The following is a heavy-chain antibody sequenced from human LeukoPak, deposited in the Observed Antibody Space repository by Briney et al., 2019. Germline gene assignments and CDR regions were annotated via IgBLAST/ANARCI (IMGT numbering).Heavy chain of an antibody. V-gene: IGHV4-34*01. CDR2: INHSGST. D-gene: IGHD2-15*01. CDR1: GGYFSCYY. Sequence: SETLSLTCAVYGGYFSCYYWSWIRQPPGKGLEWIGEINHSGSTNYNPSLKSRVTISVDTSKNQFSLKLSSVTAADTAVYYCASRPVVVAATNYYYGMDVWGQGTTVTVSS. J-gene: IGHJ6*02. CDR3: ASRPVVVAATNYYYGMDV.